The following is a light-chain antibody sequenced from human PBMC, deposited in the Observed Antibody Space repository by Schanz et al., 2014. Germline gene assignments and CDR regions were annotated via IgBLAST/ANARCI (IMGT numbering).Light chain of an antibody. CDR3: SSYTSSSTLI. CDR2: NVN. CDR1: NSDVGGYDY. J-gene: IGLJ2*01. V-gene: IGLV2-14*03. Sequence: QSALTQPRSVSGSPGQSVTISCTGTNSDVGGYDYVSWYQQHPGKAPKLLIYNVNERPSGVSNRFSGSKSGNTASLTISGLQTEDEADYYCSSYTSSSTLIFGGGTKLTVL.